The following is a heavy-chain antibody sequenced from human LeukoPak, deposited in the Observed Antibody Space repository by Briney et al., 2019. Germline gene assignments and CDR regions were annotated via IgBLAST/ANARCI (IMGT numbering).Heavy chain of an antibody. CDR2: IRSKANSYAT. CDR3: TGTSIEAARVVDY. Sequence: GGSLRLSCAASGFTFSGSAMHWVRQASGKGLEWVGRIRSKANSYATAYAASVKGRFTISRDDSKNTAYLQMNSLKTEDTAVYYCTGTSIEAARVVDYWGQGTLVTVSS. CDR1: GFTFSGSA. V-gene: IGHV3-73*01. J-gene: IGHJ4*02. D-gene: IGHD6-13*01.